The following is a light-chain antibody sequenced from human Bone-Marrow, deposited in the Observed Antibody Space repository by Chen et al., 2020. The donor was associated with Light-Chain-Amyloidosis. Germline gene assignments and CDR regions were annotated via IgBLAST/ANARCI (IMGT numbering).Light chain of an antibody. J-gene: IGLJ1*01. CDR3: CAYRGGSFPYV. CDR1: SSDVGGYDI. Sequence: QSPRTQPPPVIGSPGQSITIPCPGTSSDVGGYDIVSWYRQHPGKAPKLLIFEVTKRPSGVSNRFSGSKSGNTASLTISGLRTEDAADYYCCAYRGGSFPYVFGPGTKVTVL. CDR2: EVT. V-gene: IGLV2-23*02.